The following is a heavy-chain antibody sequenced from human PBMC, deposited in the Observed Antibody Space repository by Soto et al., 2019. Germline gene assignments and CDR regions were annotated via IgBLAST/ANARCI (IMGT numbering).Heavy chain of an antibody. D-gene: IGHD2-21*01. J-gene: IGHJ3*01. CDR3: TRGYSSVSIYAFDV. V-gene: IGHV3-72*01. CDR2: TRNKANSYTT. CDR1: GFTFSDHY. Sequence: PGGSLRLSCAASGFTFSDHYMDWVRQTPGKGLEWVGRTRNKANSYTTEYAASVKGRFTISRDDSKSSVSLEMNSLKTEDTAVYHCTRGYSSVSIYAFDVWGQGTTVTVSS.